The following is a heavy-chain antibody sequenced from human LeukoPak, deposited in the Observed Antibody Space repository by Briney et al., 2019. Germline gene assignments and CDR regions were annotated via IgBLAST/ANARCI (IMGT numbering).Heavy chain of an antibody. J-gene: IGHJ4*02. Sequence: ASVKVSCKASGYTFTSYAMHWVRQAPGQRLEWMGWINAGNGNTKYSQKFQGRVTITRDTSASTAYMELRSLRSDDTAVYYCARDGPYCSGGSCYLRSFDYWGQGTLVTVSS. CDR3: ARDGPYCSGGSCYLRSFDY. V-gene: IGHV1-3*01. D-gene: IGHD2-15*01. CDR2: INAGNGNT. CDR1: GYTFTSYA.